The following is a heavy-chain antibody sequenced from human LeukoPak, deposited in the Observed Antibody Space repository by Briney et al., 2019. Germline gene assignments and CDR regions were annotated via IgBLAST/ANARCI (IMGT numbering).Heavy chain of an antibody. Sequence: GASVKVSCKASGGTFSSYAISWVRQAPGQGLEWMGGIIPIFGTANYAQKFQGRVTITADESTSTAYMGLSSLRSEDTAVYYCARSSGSDRYYYYYMDVWGKGTTVTVSS. J-gene: IGHJ6*03. CDR2: IIPIFGTA. CDR3: ARSSGSDRYYYYYMDV. D-gene: IGHD3-16*02. CDR1: GGTFSSYA. V-gene: IGHV1-69*13.